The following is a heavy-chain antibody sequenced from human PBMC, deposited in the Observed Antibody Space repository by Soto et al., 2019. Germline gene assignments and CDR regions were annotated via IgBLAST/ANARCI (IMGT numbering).Heavy chain of an antibody. CDR2: INPNSGGT. D-gene: IGHD5-12*01. Sequence: QVQLVQSGPEGKKPGASVKFSCKASGNTLTAYYMHGGRQAPGQGLEWMGWINPNSGGTYHAQNFQGRVTMTRDTSTTTAYMELASLRSDDTAVYYCARGGGRGYNELDPWGHGTLVIVSS. V-gene: IGHV1-2*02. CDR3: ARGGGRGYNELDP. J-gene: IGHJ5*02. CDR1: GNTLTAYY.